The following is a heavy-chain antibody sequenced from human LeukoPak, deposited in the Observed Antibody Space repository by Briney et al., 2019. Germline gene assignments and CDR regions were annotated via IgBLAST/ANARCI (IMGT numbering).Heavy chain of an antibody. CDR2: IYYSGST. D-gene: IGHD3-10*01. J-gene: IGHJ3*02. CDR1: GGSISSSSYY. CDR3: ARAGVLWFGNSDAFDI. Sequence: SETLSLTCTVSGGSISSSSYYWGWIRQPPGKGLEWIGSIYYSGSTYYNPSLKSRVTISVDTSKNQFSLKLSSVTAADTAVYYCARAGVLWFGNSDAFDIWGQGTMVTVSS. V-gene: IGHV4-39*07.